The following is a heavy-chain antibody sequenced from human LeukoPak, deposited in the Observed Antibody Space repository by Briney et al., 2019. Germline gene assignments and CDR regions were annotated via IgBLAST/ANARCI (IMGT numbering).Heavy chain of an antibody. Sequence: SGGSLRLSRAASGFTFSSYGMTWVRQAPGKGLEWVSYISSSSSTIYYADSVKGRFTISRDNGKNSLFLQMNSLRAEDTAVYYCARGLVNRGPGTYNSRDYWGQGTLIIVSS. CDR3: ARGLVNRGPGTYNSRDY. J-gene: IGHJ4*02. V-gene: IGHV3-48*01. CDR2: ISSSSSTI. D-gene: IGHD1-26*01. CDR1: GFTFSSYG.